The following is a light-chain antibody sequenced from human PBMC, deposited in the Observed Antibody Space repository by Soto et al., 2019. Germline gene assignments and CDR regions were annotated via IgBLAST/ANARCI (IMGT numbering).Light chain of an antibody. Sequence: DIVLTQSPGTLSLSPGERATLSCRASQSVSSTFLAWYQQKPGQAPRLLIYGASSRATGIPDRFSGSGSGTDFTLTISRLEPEDFAVYYSQQHGRSQTFGGGTKVDIK. V-gene: IGKV3-20*01. J-gene: IGKJ4*01. CDR3: QQHGRSQT. CDR1: QSVSSTF. CDR2: GAS.